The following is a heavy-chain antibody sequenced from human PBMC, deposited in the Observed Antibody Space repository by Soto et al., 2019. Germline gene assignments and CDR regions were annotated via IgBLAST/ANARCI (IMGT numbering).Heavy chain of an antibody. CDR3: ARDDLPFPKKYYYGSGSYGYYFDY. CDR1: GDSVSSNSAA. D-gene: IGHD3-10*01. Sequence: KQSQTLSLTCAISGDSVSSNSAAWNWIRQSPSRGLEWLGRTYYRSKWYNDYAVSVKSRITINPDTSKNQFSLQLNSVTPEDTAVYYCARDDLPFPKKYYYGSGSYGYYFDYWGQGTLVTVSS. V-gene: IGHV6-1*01. CDR2: TYYRSKWYN. J-gene: IGHJ4*02.